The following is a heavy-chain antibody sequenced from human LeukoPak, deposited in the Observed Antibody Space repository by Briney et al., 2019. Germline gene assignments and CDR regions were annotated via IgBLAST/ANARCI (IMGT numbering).Heavy chain of an antibody. CDR3: ARGFNFFDF. CDR1: GFTFNGHW. V-gene: IGHV3-74*01. D-gene: IGHD3-10*01. CDR2: INKDGSNT. J-gene: IGHJ4*02. Sequence: PGGSLRLSCAASGFTFNGHWMQWVRQAPGKGLVWVSHINKDGSNTDYADSVKGRFTISRDNAKNTLYLQMNSLRAEDTAMYHCARGFNFFDFCGQGTLVTVSP.